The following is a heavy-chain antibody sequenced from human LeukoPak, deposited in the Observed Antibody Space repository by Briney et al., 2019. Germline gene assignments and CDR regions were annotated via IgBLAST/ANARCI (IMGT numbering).Heavy chain of an antibody. CDR2: ITPIFNTP. CDR1: GGTSSTYA. J-gene: IGHJ6*03. D-gene: IGHD3-16*01. V-gene: IGHV1-69*05. CDR3: ATAVGGGNLRYYYYYMDV. Sequence: SVKVSCKASGGTSSTYAITWVRQAPGQGLEWMGGITPIFNTPNYAQKFQGRVTIITDESTNTAYMDLSSLTSDDTAVYYCATAVGGGNLRYYYYYMDVWGKGTTVTVSS.